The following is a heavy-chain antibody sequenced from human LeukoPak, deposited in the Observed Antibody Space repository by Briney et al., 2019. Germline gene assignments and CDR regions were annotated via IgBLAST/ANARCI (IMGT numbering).Heavy chain of an antibody. D-gene: IGHD6-13*01. Sequence: SGGSLRLSCAASGFTFSSYEMNWVRQAPGKGLEWVSYISSSGSTIYSADSVKGRFTISRDNAKNSLYLQMNGLRAEDTAVYYCARDGSSWYDYWGQGILVTVSS. CDR3: ARDGSSWYDY. CDR2: ISSSGSTI. CDR1: GFTFSSYE. J-gene: IGHJ4*02. V-gene: IGHV3-48*03.